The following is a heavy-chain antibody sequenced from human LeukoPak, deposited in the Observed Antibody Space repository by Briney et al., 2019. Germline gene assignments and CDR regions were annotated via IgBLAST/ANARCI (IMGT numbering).Heavy chain of an antibody. V-gene: IGHV1-2*02. D-gene: IGHD6-19*01. Sequence: ASVKVSCKASGYTFTGYYMHWVRQAPGQGLEWMGWINPNSGGTNYAQKFQGRVPMTRDTSISTAYMELSRLRSDDTAVYYCARDGDRYSSGWLHDSWGQGTLVTVSS. J-gene: IGHJ4*02. CDR2: INPNSGGT. CDR1: GYTFTGYY. CDR3: ARDGDRYSSGWLHDS.